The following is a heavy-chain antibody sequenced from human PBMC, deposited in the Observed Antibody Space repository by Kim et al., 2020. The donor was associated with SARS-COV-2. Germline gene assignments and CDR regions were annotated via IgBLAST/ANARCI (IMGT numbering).Heavy chain of an antibody. V-gene: IGHV3-49*02. Sequence: VKGRFTISRDDSKSIAYLQMNSLKTEDTAVYYCTSSAGFENYGGNYDFDYWGQGTLVTVSS. CDR3: TSSAGFENYGGNYDFDY. D-gene: IGHD4-17*01. J-gene: IGHJ4*02.